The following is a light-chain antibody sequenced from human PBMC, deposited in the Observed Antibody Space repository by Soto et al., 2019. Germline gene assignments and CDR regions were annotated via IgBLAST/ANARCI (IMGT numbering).Light chain of an antibody. Sequence: QSDLAQPRSVSGSPGQAGTISCTGSGHDVGAYNYVSWYQQHPGRPPNLLIYDVARWPSGVPDRFSGSKSGNTASLTIYGLQAEDEADYFCCSYAGGYNYLFGTGTKVTVL. J-gene: IGLJ1*01. CDR3: CSYAGGYNYL. CDR2: DVA. V-gene: IGLV2-11*01. CDR1: GHDVGAYNY.